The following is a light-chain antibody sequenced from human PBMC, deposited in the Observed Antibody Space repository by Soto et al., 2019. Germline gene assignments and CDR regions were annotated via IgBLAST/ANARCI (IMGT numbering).Light chain of an antibody. J-gene: IGLJ1*01. CDR3: FSYTSSGNYV. CDR1: SSDVGNYKY. CDR2: EVS. V-gene: IGLV2-14*01. Sequence: QSALAQPASVSGSPGESITISCTGTSSDVGNYKYVSWYQQHPGKAPKLMIYEVSNRPSGVSNRSSGSKSGNTASLTISGLPAEDETDYYCFSYTSSGNYVFGNGTKVTV.